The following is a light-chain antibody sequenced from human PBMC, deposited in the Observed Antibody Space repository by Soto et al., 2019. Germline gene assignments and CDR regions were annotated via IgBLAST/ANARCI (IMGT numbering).Light chain of an antibody. J-gene: IGKJ4*01. Sequence: EIVMTQSPATLSVSPGERATLSCRASQSVSSNLAWYQQKPGQAPRLLIYGASTRATGIPARFGGSGSGTEFTLTISSLQSEDVATYYCQKYNSAPHTFGGGTKV. CDR1: QSVSSN. CDR3: QKYNSAPHT. V-gene: IGKV3-15*01. CDR2: GAS.